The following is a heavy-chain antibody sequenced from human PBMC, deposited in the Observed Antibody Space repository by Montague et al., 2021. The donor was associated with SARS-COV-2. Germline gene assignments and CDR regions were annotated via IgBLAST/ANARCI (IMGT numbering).Heavy chain of an antibody. J-gene: IGHJ6*03. CDR3: ARLRDGVVPSPILGIGPYFTYYYMDV. D-gene: IGHD2-15*01. CDR2: INHGGST. CDR1: GTSFSGYY. V-gene: IGHV4-34*01. Sequence: SETLSLTCAVHGTSFSGYYWNWIRQPPGKGLERIGEINHGGSTKYSPSLKSRLTISADTSKNQFSLKLTSVAAADTAVYYCARLRDGVVPSPILGIGPYFTYYYMDVWGKGTTVTVS.